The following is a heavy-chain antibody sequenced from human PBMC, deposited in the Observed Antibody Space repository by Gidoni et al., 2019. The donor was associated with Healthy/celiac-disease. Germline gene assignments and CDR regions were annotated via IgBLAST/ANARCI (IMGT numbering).Heavy chain of an antibody. Sequence: ISRDNAKNSLYLQMNSLRAEDTAVYYCARGPDIYFDWLLGDFDYWGQGTLVTVSS. J-gene: IGHJ4*02. V-gene: IGHV3-11*06. D-gene: IGHD3-9*01. CDR3: ARGPDIYFDWLLGDFDY.